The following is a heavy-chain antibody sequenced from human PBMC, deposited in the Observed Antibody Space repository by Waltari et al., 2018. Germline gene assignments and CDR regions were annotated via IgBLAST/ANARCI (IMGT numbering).Heavy chain of an antibody. Sequence: QVQLVQSGAEVKEPGASVRVSCKSYGSTFTNDDINWVRQANGQGLEWMGWMNPLRDNTGYAQKLQGRVIMTRDTSLTTAYMELSSLRFDDTAIYYWATARVERRRGSWFDPWGQGTLVTVSS. D-gene: IGHD3-16*01. CDR3: ATARVERRRGSWFDP. J-gene: IGHJ5*02. CDR1: GSTFTNDD. V-gene: IGHV1-8*01. CDR2: MNPLRDNT.